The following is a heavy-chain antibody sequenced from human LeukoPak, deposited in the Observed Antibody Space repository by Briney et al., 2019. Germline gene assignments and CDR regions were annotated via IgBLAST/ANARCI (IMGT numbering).Heavy chain of an antibody. V-gene: IGHV3-11*01. Sequence: LSLTCTVSGGSISSSSYYWGWIRRPPGKGLEWVSYISSSGSTIYYADSVKGRFTISRDNAKNSLYLQMNSLRAEDTAVYYCARDLHYYDSSGPGNPWGQGTLVTVSS. CDR3: ARDLHYYDSSGPGNP. D-gene: IGHD3-22*01. CDR1: GGSISSSSYY. J-gene: IGHJ5*02. CDR2: ISSSGSTI.